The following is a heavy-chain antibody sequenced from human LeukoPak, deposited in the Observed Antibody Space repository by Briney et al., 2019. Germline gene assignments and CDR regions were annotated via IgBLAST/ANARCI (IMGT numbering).Heavy chain of an antibody. CDR3: GAAQYCGGDCYVPSAY. D-gene: IGHD2-21*01. CDR2: FDPEEGEM. Sequence: GASVKVSCKVSGSSPTELSIHWVRQTPGKGLQWMGGFDPEEGEMVDERSLKGRVTMTEASSTQAAYMELRNLKFEDTAVYYCGAAQYCGGDCYVPSAYWGQGTLVTVSS. J-gene: IGHJ4*02. CDR1: GSSPTELS. V-gene: IGHV1-24*01.